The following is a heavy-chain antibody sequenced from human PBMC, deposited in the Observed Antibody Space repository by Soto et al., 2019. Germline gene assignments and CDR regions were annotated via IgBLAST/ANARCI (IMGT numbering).Heavy chain of an antibody. CDR3: ARGRTGTAFDY. CDR1: GGSFSGYY. V-gene: IGHV4-34*01. D-gene: IGHD1-7*01. CDR2: INHSGST. J-gene: IGHJ4*02. Sequence: SETLSLTCAVYGGSFSGYYWSWIRQPPGKGLEWIGEINHSGSTNYNPSLKSRVTISVDTSKNQFSLKLSSVTAADTAVYYCARGRTGTAFDYWGQGTLVTVSS.